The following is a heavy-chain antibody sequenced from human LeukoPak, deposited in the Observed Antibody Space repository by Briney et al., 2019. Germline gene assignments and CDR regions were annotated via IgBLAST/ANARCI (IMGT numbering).Heavy chain of an antibody. Sequence: SETLSLTCAVYGGSFSGYYWSWIRQPPGKGLEWIGSIYYSGSTYYNPSLKSRVTISVDTSKNQFSLKLSSVTAADTAVYYCARVGLEGDSSGYYYTYFDYWGQGTLVTVSS. V-gene: IGHV4-34*01. CDR3: ARVGLEGDSSGYYYTYFDY. CDR1: GGSFSGYY. J-gene: IGHJ4*02. CDR2: IYYSGST. D-gene: IGHD3-22*01.